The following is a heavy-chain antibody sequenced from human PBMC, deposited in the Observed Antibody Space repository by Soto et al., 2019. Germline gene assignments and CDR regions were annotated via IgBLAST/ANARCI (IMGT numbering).Heavy chain of an antibody. J-gene: IGHJ5*02. CDR2: IYYSGST. V-gene: IGHV4-59*01. CDR3: AGLYSGSYYGVDP. CDR1: GGSISSYY. Sequence: QVQLQESGPGLVKPSETLSLTCTVSGGSISSYYWSWIRQPPGKGLEWIGYIYYSGSTNYNPSLKSRVTISVDTSKNQFSLKLSSVTAADTAVYYCAGLYSGSYYGVDPWGQGTLVTVSS. D-gene: IGHD1-26*01.